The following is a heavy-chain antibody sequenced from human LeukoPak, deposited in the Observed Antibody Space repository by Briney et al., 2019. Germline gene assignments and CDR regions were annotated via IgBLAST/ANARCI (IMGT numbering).Heavy chain of an antibody. V-gene: IGHV3-23*01. Sequence: PGGSLRLSCAASGFTFSSYAMSWVRQAPGKGLEWVSAISGSGGSTYYADPVKGRFTISRDNSKNTLYLQMNSLRAEDTAVYYCAKGSSGTAMVAYYFDYWGQGTLVTVSS. CDR2: ISGSGGST. D-gene: IGHD5-18*01. CDR3: AKGSSGTAMVAYYFDY. CDR1: GFTFSSYA. J-gene: IGHJ4*02.